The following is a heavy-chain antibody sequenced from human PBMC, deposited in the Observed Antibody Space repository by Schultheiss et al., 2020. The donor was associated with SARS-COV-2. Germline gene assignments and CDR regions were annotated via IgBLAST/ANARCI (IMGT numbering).Heavy chain of an antibody. CDR2: ISSSGSTI. V-gene: IGHV3-11*04. CDR1: GFTVSSNY. D-gene: IGHD1-26*01. J-gene: IGHJ3*02. CDR3: ARLVGATTSDAFDI. Sequence: GGSLRLSCAASGFTVSSNYMSWVRQAPGKGLEWVSYISSSGSTIYYADSVKGRFTISRDNAKNSLYLQMNSLRAEDTAVYYCARLVGATTSDAFDIWGQGTMVTVSS.